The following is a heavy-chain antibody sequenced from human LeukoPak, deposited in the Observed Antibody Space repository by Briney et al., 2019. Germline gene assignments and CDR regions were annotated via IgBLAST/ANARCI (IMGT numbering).Heavy chain of an antibody. V-gene: IGHV1-69*05. CDR3: AKTGIQLWLLDY. CDR1: GGTFSSYA. Sequence: SVKVSCKASGGTFSSYAISWVRQAPGQGLEWMGRIIPIFGTANYAQKFQGRVTITTDESTSTAYMELSSLRSEDTAVYYCAKTGIQLWLLDYWGQGTLVTVSS. D-gene: IGHD5-18*01. CDR2: IIPIFGTA. J-gene: IGHJ4*02.